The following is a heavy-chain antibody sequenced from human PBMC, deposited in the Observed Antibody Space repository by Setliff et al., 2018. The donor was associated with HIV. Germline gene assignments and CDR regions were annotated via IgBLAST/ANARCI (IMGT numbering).Heavy chain of an antibody. CDR3: ARLGSGWSDSYPYAIDV. V-gene: IGHV1-18*01. D-gene: IGHD6-19*01. J-gene: IGHJ6*02. Sequence: GASVKVSCKASGYTFKTYGIYWVRQAPGHGLEWMGWISPYNGNTNYAQNFQGRVTMTIDTSTSRAYMELKSLTSDDTAAYFCARLGSGWSDSYPYAIDVWGQGTTVTVSS. CDR2: ISPYNGNT. CDR1: GYTFKTYG.